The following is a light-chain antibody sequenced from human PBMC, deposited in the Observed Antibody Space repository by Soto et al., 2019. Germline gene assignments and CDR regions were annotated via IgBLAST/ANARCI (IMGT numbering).Light chain of an antibody. J-gene: IGKJ4*01. V-gene: IGKV3-11*01. CDR1: QSVSTH. CDR3: QQRTEWPRT. Sequence: EIVLTQSPATLSLSPGERATLTCRASQSVSTHLAWYQQKPGQAPRLLIYDAFSRATGIPARFSGSGSGTDFTLTISSLEPEDFAVYYCQQRTEWPRTFGGGTKVEIK. CDR2: DAF.